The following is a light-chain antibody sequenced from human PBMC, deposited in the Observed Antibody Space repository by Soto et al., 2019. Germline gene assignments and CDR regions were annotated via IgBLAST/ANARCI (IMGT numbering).Light chain of an antibody. J-gene: IGKJ4*01. CDR3: QQYYSTLLT. CDR2: WAS. V-gene: IGKV4-1*01. CDR1: QSVLYSSNNKNY. Sequence: DIVMTQSPDSLAVSLGERATINCKSSQSVLYSSNNKNYLAWYQQKPGQPPKLLIYWASTRESGVPDRFSGSGSGTDFTLTISSLQAEDWAVYYCQQYYSTLLTFGGGTKVEIK.